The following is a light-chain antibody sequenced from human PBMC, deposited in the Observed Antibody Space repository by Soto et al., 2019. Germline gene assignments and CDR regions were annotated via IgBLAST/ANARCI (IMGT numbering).Light chain of an antibody. V-gene: IGLV1-44*01. Sequence: HSVLNQSSSVSATPRQKFTIASSGSISNVGSNAVNWYQQLPGTAPTLLIYSNNERLSGIPDRFSGSKSCTSASLAISGLQSEDVADYYCATWDYSLNGYSFGTGTTITVL. CDR3: ATWDYSLNGYS. CDR1: ISNVGSNA. J-gene: IGLJ1*01. CDR2: SNN.